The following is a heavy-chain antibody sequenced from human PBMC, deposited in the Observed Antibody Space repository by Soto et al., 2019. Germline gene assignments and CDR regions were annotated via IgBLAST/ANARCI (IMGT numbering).Heavy chain of an antibody. CDR3: ATGLYSRTWYPPFDH. CDR1: GNTLTELS. D-gene: IGHD6-13*01. V-gene: IGHV1-24*01. J-gene: IGHJ4*02. CDR2: FEPEAGET. Sequence: QVQLMQSGAEVRKPGASVKVSCKVSGNTLTELSMHWVRQAPGKGPEWMGGFEPEAGETIYAQKFQGRVTMTEDTSTDTAYMELSSLRSEDTAVYYCATGLYSRTWYPPFDHWGQGTLVTVSS.